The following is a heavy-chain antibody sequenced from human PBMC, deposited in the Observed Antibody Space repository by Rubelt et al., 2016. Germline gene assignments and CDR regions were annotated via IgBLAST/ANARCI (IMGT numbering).Heavy chain of an antibody. V-gene: IGHV4-34*01. D-gene: IGHD1-1*01. CDR2: ISQSGII. CDR3: VERLGTWTELNGDGLDV. Sequence: QEPLQQWGTGLLKPSETLSLTCAVYDGSFRGYYWGWIRQPPGTGLEWIAEISQSGIINDNPSLERRVTVSVDISKNQFSLMLRPVIVLARAMYDGVERLGTWTELNGDGLDVWRRGTMVTV. J-gene: IGHJ3*01. CDR1: DGSFRGYY.